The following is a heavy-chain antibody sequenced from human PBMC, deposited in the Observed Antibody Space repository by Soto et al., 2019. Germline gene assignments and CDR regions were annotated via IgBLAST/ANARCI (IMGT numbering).Heavy chain of an antibody. D-gene: IGHD3-9*01. Sequence: GGSLRLSCAASGFTFSNYGMPWVRQAPGKGLEWVAVISYDGSNKYYADSVKGRFTISRDNSKNTLYLQMNSLRAEDTAVYYCAKDSHYDILTGHFDYWGQGTLVTVS. J-gene: IGHJ4*02. CDR1: GFTFSNYG. V-gene: IGHV3-30*18. CDR2: ISYDGSNK. CDR3: AKDSHYDILTGHFDY.